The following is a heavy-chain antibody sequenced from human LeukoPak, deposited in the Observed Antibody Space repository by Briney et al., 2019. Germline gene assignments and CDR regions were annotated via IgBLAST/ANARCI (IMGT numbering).Heavy chain of an antibody. V-gene: IGHV4-34*01. J-gene: IGHJ5*02. Sequence: KASETLSLTCAVYGGSFSGYYWSWIRQPPGKGLEWIGSIYHSGSTYYNPSLMSRVTISLDTSENQISLRLSSVTAADTAVYFCARFYDFWGGDPWGQGTLVTVSS. CDR2: IYHSGST. CDR1: GGSFSGYY. CDR3: ARFYDFWGGDP. D-gene: IGHD3-3*01.